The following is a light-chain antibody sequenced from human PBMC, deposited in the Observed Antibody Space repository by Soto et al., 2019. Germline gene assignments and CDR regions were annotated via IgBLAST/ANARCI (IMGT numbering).Light chain of an antibody. Sequence: QSGLTQPPSASGTPGQRIIISCSGGSSNIGSNTVNRYQHFPGRAPQVLIYRNSHRPSGIPDLISGSQSGSSASLAISGLQSEDEADYDCAAWYDNLRGVVVGGGTKLTVL. CDR2: RNS. J-gene: IGLJ3*02. CDR1: SSNIGSNT. V-gene: IGLV1-44*01. CDR3: AAWYDNLRGVV.